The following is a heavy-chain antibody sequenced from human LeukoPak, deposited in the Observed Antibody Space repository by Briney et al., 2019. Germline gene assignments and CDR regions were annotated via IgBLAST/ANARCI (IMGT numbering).Heavy chain of an antibody. V-gene: IGHV1-46*01. CDR2: VDPSGGST. J-gene: IGHJ4*02. CDR1: GYTFTSHN. CDR3: ARDNTATGPFDY. D-gene: IGHD1-1*01. Sequence: ASVKVSCKASGYTFTSHNIHWVRQAPGQGLEWMGIVDPSGGSTSRAQKFQGRVTITRDTSTSTVYMELSSLRSEDTAVYYCARDNTATGPFDYWGQGTLVTVSS.